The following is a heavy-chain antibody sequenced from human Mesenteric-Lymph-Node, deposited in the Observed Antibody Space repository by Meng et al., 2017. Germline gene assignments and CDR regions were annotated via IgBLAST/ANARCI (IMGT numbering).Heavy chain of an antibody. V-gene: IGHV1-69*05. CDR3: AYGSGSYLNNCFDP. CDR1: GGTFSSYA. D-gene: IGHD3-10*01. Sequence: QVRLVQSGSEVKKPGSSVRVPCKASGGTFSSYAINWVRQAPGQGLEWMGGIIPIFGKTNYAQKLQGRVTITTDESTSTTYMELSSLRSEDTAVYYCAYGSGSYLNNCFDPWGQGTLVTVFS. CDR2: IIPIFGKT. J-gene: IGHJ5*02.